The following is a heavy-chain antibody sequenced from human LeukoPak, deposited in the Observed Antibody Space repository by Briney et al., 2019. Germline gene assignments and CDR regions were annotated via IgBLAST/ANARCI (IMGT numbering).Heavy chain of an antibody. J-gene: IGHJ6*03. CDR3: ARFRGATRYYYYMDV. Sequence: ASVKVSCKASGYTFTSYDINWVRQATGQGLEWMGWMNPNRGNTGYAQKFQGRVTITRNTSISTAYMELSSLRSEDTAVYYCARFRGATRYYYYMDVWGKGTTVTVSS. D-gene: IGHD1-26*01. V-gene: IGHV1-8*03. CDR2: MNPNRGNT. CDR1: GYTFTSYD.